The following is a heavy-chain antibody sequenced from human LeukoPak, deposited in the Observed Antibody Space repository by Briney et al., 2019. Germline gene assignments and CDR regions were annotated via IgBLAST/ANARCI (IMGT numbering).Heavy chain of an antibody. CDR2: IIPIFGTA. CDR1: GGTFSSYA. D-gene: IGHD6-19*01. CDR3: ARGGVAVAGTPGAYYFDY. V-gene: IGHV1-69*13. J-gene: IGHJ4*02. Sequence: ASVKVSCKASGGTFSSYAISWVRQAPGQGLEWMGGIIPIFGTANYAQKFQGRVTITADESTSTAYMELSSLRSEDTAAYYCARGGVAVAGTPGAYYFDYWGQGTLVTVSS.